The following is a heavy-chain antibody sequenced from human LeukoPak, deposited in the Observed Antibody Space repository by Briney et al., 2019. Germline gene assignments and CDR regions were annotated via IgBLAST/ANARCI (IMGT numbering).Heavy chain of an antibody. CDR1: GFAVNNYY. CDR2: LYSGGMT. D-gene: IGHD1-26*01. J-gene: IGHJ4*02. CDR3: ARMFGGNYYGYYFDY. Sequence: GGSLRLSCAASGFAVNNYYMTWVRQAPGKGLECVSILYSGGMTYYADSVKGRFTISTDNSKNTVNLQMNSLRAEDTAIYYCARMFGGNYYGYYFDYWGQGSMLTVSS. V-gene: IGHV3-53*01.